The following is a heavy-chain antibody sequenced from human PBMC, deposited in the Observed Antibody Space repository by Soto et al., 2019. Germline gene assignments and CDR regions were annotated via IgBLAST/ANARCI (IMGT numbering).Heavy chain of an antibody. Sequence: GGSLRLSCAASGFTVSSNYMSWVRQAPGKGLEWVSVIYSGGSTYYADSVKGRFTISRDNSKNTLYLQMNSLRAEDTAVYYCARVDTAPRQYYYGMDVWGQGTTVTVSS. CDR2: IYSGGST. CDR1: GFTVSSNY. J-gene: IGHJ6*02. V-gene: IGHV3-53*01. CDR3: ARVDTAPRQYYYGMDV. D-gene: IGHD5-18*01.